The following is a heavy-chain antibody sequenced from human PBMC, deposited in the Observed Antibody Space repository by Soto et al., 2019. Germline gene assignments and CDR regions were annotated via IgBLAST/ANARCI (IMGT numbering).Heavy chain of an antibody. CDR2: VSATAGTT. J-gene: IGHJ4*02. CDR1: GFTFSNYA. V-gene: IGHV3-23*01. D-gene: IGHD4-17*01. Sequence: PGGSLRLSCAASGFTFSNYAMSWVRQAPGKGLEWVSLVSATAGTTYYTDSVKGRFTISRDNSRNTVYLQMNSLRAEDTAVYYCASPSRTPIDYGDYELNYWGQGTLVTVSS. CDR3: ASPSRTPIDYGDYELNY.